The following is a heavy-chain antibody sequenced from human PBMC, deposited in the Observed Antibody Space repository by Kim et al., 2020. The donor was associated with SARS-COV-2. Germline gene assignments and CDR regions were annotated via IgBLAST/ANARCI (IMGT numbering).Heavy chain of an antibody. CDR3: ARQEKQQLGPDWFDP. CDR2: IYYSGST. Sequence: SETLSLTCTVSGGSISSSSYYWGWIRQPPGKGLEWIGSIYYSGSTYYNPSLKSRVTISVDTSKNQFSLKLSSVTAADTAVYYCARQEKQQLGPDWFDPWGQGTLVTVSS. J-gene: IGHJ5*02. CDR1: GGSISSSSYY. D-gene: IGHD6-13*01. V-gene: IGHV4-39*01.